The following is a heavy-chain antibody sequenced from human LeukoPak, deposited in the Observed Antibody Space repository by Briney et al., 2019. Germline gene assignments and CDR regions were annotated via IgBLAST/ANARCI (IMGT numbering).Heavy chain of an antibody. V-gene: IGHV1-2*02. CDR1: GYTFTGYY. J-gene: IGHJ4*02. CDR2: INPNSGGT. CDR3: ASLGYCSGGSCYSGYFDY. Sequence: ASVTVSCTASGYTFTGYYMHWVRQAPGQGLEWMGWINPNSGGTNYAQKFQGRVTMTRDTSISTAYMELSRLRSDDTAVYYCASLGYCSGGSCYSGYFDYWGQGTLVTVSS. D-gene: IGHD2-15*01.